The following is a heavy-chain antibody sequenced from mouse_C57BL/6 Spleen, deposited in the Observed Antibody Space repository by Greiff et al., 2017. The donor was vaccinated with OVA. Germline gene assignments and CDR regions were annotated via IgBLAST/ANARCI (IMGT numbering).Heavy chain of an antibody. CDR3: TPSLLRNWYFDV. CDR2: IRNKANNHAT. J-gene: IGHJ1*03. Sequence: EVQLQDSGGGLVQPGGSMKLSCAASGFTFSDAWMDWVRQSPEKGLEWVAEIRNKANNHATYYAESVKGRFTISRDDSKSSVYLQMNSLRAEDTGIYYCTPSLLRNWYFDVWGTGTTVTVSS. V-gene: IGHV6-6*01. CDR1: GFTFSDAW. D-gene: IGHD1-2*01.